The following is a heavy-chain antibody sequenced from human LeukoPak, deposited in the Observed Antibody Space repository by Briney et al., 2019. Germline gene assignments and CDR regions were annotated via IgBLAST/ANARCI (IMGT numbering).Heavy chain of an antibody. CDR1: GGSISSYY. CDR2: IYYSGST. J-gene: IGHJ4*02. CDR3: ARITHYYDSSGYYGKSFDY. V-gene: IGHV4-59*01. Sequence: SETLSLTCTVSGGSISSYYWSWIRQPPGKGLEWIGYIYYSGSTNYNPSLKSRVTISVDTSNNQFSLKLSSVTAADTAVYYCARITHYYDSSGYYGKSFDYWGQGTLVTVSS. D-gene: IGHD3-22*01.